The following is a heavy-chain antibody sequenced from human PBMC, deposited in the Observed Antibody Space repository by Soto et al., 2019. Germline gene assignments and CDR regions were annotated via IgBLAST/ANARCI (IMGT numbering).Heavy chain of an antibody. Sequence: GGSLRLSCAASGFTFSSYAMHWVRQAPGKGLEWVAVISYDGSNKYYADSVKGRFTISRDNSKNTLYLQMNSLRAEDTAVYYCARWLVLFYYFDYWGQGTLVTVS. CDR1: GFTFSSYA. J-gene: IGHJ4*02. CDR2: ISYDGSNK. CDR3: ARWLVLFYYFDY. V-gene: IGHV3-30-3*01. D-gene: IGHD6-19*01.